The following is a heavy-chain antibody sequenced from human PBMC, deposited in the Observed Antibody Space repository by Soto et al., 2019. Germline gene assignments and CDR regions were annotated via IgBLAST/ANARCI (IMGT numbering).Heavy chain of an antibody. V-gene: IGHV4-34*01. CDR3: ARGPAVTLPWDFIDS. J-gene: IGHJ4*02. D-gene: IGHD4-17*01. CDR2: INHSGNT. Sequence: QEQLQQWGAGLLKPSETLSLTCVVYGGSFSGYYWSWIRQPPGKGPEWIGEINHSGNTNYNPSLKSRVTISIDTSKNQFSLKLNSVTAADTAVYYCARGPAVTLPWDFIDSWGQGTLVAVSS. CDR1: GGSFSGYY.